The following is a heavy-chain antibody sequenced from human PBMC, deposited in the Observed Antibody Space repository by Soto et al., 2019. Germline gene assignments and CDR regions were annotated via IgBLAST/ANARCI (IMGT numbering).Heavy chain of an antibody. CDR2: IYISGST. V-gene: IGHV4-4*07. Sequence: QVQLQESGPGLVKPSETLSLTCNVSGGPTTGYYWSWIRQPAGKGLEYIGRIYISGSTNYNPSLKSRVTMSVDTSNNQFSLKLTSVTAADTAVYYCARKSITQPGTGGFDSWGQGTLVTVSS. D-gene: IGHD3-10*01. J-gene: IGHJ4*02. CDR1: GGPTTGYY. CDR3: ARKSITQPGTGGFDS.